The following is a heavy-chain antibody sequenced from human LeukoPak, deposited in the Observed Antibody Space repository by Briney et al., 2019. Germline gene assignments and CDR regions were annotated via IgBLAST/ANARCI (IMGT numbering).Heavy chain of an antibody. J-gene: IGHJ5*02. CDR2: ITGSGDST. Sequence: PGGSPRLSCAASGFTFSTFAMSWVRQAPGKGLEWVSAITGSGDSTSYADSVKGRFTISRDNSKNTLYLQMKSLRAEETAVYYCAKDLLTAITARPHHWGQGTLVTVSS. V-gene: IGHV3-23*01. CDR1: GFTFSTFA. D-gene: IGHD1-7*01. CDR3: AKDLLTAITARPHH.